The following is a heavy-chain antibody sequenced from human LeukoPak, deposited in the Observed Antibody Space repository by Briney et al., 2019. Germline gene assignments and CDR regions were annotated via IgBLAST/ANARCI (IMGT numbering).Heavy chain of an antibody. V-gene: IGHV3-23*01. J-gene: IGHJ4*02. CDR1: GFTFSSYA. D-gene: IGHD5-12*01. CDR2: ISGSGGST. CDR3: AKAPLSRVQKWLRAYYFDY. Sequence: PGGSLRLSCAASGFTFSSYAMSWVRQAPGKGLVWVSAISGSGGSTYYADSVKGRFTISRDNSKNTLYLQMNSLRAEDTAVYYCAKAPLSRVQKWLRAYYFDYWGQGTLVTVSS.